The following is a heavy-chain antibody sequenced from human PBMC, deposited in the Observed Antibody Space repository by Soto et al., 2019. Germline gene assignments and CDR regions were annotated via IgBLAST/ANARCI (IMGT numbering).Heavy chain of an antibody. J-gene: IGHJ6*02. Sequence: GGSLRLSCAAPGFTVSSNYMSWVRQAPGKGLEWVSVIYSGGSTYYADSVKGRFTISRDNSKNTLYLQMNSLRAEDTAVHYCARDPYYDFWSGYSPYYGMDVWGQGTTVTVSS. D-gene: IGHD3-3*01. CDR1: GFTVSSNY. CDR2: IYSGGST. CDR3: ARDPYYDFWSGYSPYYGMDV. V-gene: IGHV3-53*01.